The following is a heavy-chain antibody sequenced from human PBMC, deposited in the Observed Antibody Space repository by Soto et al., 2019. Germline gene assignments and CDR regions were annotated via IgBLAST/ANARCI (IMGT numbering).Heavy chain of an antibody. D-gene: IGHD6-19*01. CDR2: IYHSGST. CDR3: ARAGGLGAVAVDY. Sequence: QLQLQESGSGLVTPSQTLSLTCAVSGGSISSGGYSWTWIRQPPGKGLEWIGYIYHSGSTYYNTSLKSRVTISVDRSTNQFSLKLSSVTAADTAVYYCARAGGLGAVAVDYWGQGTLVTVSS. J-gene: IGHJ4*02. CDR1: GGSISSGGYS. V-gene: IGHV4-30-2*01.